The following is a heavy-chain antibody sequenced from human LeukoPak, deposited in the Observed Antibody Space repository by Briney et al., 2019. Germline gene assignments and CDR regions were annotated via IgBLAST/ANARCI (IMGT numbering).Heavy chain of an antibody. D-gene: IGHD1-1*01. CDR2: IYYSGST. CDR1: GGSISSSSYY. V-gene: IGHV4-39*01. Sequence: SETLSLTCTVSGGSISSSSYYWGWIRQPPGKGLEWIGSIYYSGSTYYNPSLKSRVTISVDTSKNQFSLKLSSVTAADTAVYYCARQYERAPFDYWGQGTLVTVSS. J-gene: IGHJ4*02. CDR3: ARQYERAPFDY.